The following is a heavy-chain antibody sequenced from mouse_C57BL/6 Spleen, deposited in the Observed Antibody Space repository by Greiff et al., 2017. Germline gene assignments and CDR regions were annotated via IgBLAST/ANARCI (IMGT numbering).Heavy chain of an antibody. CDR1: GYTFTSYW. J-gene: IGHJ3*01. CDR2: IDPSDSYT. Sequence: VQLQQPGAELVMPGASVKLSCKASGYTFTSYWMHWVKQRPGQGLEWIGEIDPSDSYTNYNQKFKGKSTLTVDKSSSTAYMQLSSLTSEDSAVYYCARFGYDSLAYWGQGTLVTVSA. CDR3: ARFGYDSLAY. D-gene: IGHD2-4*01. V-gene: IGHV1-69*01.